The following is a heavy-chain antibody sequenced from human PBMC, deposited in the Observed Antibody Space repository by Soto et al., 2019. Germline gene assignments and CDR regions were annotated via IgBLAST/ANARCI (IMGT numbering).Heavy chain of an antibody. CDR2: ISSSSSTI. V-gene: IGHV3-48*01. CDR3: AREALGASFDY. J-gene: IGHJ4*02. Sequence: GGSLRLSCAASGFTFSSYSMNWVRQAPGKGLEWVSYISSSSSTIYDADSVKGRFTISRDNAKNSLYLQMNSLRAEDTAVYYCAREALGASFDYWGQGTLVTVSS. CDR1: GFTFSSYS. D-gene: IGHD3-16*01.